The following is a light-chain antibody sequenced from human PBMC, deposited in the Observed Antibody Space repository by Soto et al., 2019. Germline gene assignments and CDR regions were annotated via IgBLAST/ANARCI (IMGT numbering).Light chain of an antibody. CDR3: PSYDSSLSVGV. V-gene: IGLV1-40*01. CDR1: SSNIGAGYD. Sequence: QSVLTQPPSVSGAPGQRVTISCTGSSSNIGAGYDVHWYQQLPGTAPKLLIYGNSNRPSGVPDRFSGSKSGTSASLAITGLQADDEADYCCPSYDSSLSVGVFGGGTKLTVL. CDR2: GNS. J-gene: IGLJ3*02.